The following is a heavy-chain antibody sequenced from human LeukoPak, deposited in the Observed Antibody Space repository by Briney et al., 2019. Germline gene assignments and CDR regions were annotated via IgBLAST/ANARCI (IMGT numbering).Heavy chain of an antibody. CDR2: ISYDGSNK. J-gene: IGHJ4*02. Sequence: GGSLRLSCAASGFTFSSYATHWVRQAPGKGLEWVAVISYDGSNKYYADSVKGRFTISRDNSKNTLYLQMNSLRSEDTAVYYCARDSSSYYDSSGYNYWGQGTLVTVSS. D-gene: IGHD3-22*01. V-gene: IGHV3-30-3*01. CDR3: ARDSSSYYDSSGYNY. CDR1: GFTFSSYA.